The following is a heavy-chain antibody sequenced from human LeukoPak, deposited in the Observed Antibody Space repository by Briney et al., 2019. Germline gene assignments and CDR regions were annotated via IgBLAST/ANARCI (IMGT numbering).Heavy chain of an antibody. CDR3: ARAPYDILTGYSLNWFDP. CDR2: ISAYNGNT. J-gene: IGHJ5*02. V-gene: IGHV1-18*01. D-gene: IGHD3-9*01. Sequence: GASVKVSCKASGYTFTSYGISWVRQAPGQGLEWMGWISAYNGNTNYAQKLQGRVTITRDTSTYTAYMELRSLSSADTAVYFCARAPYDILTGYSLNWFDPWGQGTLVTVSS. CDR1: GYTFTSYG.